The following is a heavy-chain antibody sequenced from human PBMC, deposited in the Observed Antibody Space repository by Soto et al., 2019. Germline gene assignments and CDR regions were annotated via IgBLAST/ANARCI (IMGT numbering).Heavy chain of an antibody. V-gene: IGHV3-23*01. CDR2: ISDNTDRT. CDR1: GFTFSIYD. J-gene: IGHJ5*02. D-gene: IGHD6-13*01. CDR3: TKGSWLDS. Sequence: PGGSLRLSCVASGFTFSIYDMTWVRQAPGKGPECVAVISDNTDRTSYADSVKGRFTISRDNSESTVYLQMSSLTAEDTAVYYCTKGSWLDSWGQGALVTVSS.